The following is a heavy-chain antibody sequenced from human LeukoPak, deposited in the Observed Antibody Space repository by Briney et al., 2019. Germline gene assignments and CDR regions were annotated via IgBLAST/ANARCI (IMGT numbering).Heavy chain of an antibody. CDR2: ITSSSSYI. CDR3: ARTSSGSYYYNWFDS. CDR1: GFTFSTYN. J-gene: IGHJ5*01. D-gene: IGHD3-10*01. Sequence: GGSLRLSCAASGFTFSTYNMNWVRQAPGKGLEWVSSITSSSSYIYYADSVKGRFTISRDNAKNSLYLQMNGLRVEDTALYHCARTSSGSYYYNWFDSWGRGTLVAVSS. V-gene: IGHV3-21*04.